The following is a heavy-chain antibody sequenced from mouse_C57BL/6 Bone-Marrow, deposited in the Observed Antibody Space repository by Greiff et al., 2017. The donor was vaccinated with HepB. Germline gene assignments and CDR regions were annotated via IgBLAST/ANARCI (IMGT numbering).Heavy chain of an antibody. J-gene: IGHJ1*03. CDR3: TRWSSYWYFDV. CDR1: GYTFTDYE. CDR2: IDPETGGT. Sequence: VQLQQSGAELVRPGASVTLSCKASGYTFTDYEMHWVKQTPVHGLEWIGAIDPETGGTAYNQKFKGKAILTADKSSSTAYMELRSLTSEDSAVYYCTRWSSYWYFDVWGTGTTVTVSS. V-gene: IGHV1-15*01.